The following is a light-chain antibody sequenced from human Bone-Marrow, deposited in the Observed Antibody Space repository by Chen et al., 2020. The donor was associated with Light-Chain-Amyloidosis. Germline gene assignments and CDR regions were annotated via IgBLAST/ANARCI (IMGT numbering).Light chain of an antibody. CDR1: SSDVGVDNH. V-gene: IGLV2-14*01. CDR2: EVT. Sequence: SALTQPASVSGSPGQSITISCTGTSSDVGVDNHVSWYQQHPDKAPKLMIYEVTNRPAWVPDRFSGSKSDNTASLTISGLQTEDEADYFCSSYTITNTLVFGSGTRVTVL. J-gene: IGLJ1*01. CDR3: SSYTITNTLV.